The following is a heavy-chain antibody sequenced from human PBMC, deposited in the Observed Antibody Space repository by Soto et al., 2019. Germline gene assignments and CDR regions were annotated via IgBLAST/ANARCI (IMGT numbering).Heavy chain of an antibody. J-gene: IGHJ4*02. V-gene: IGHV2-5*02. CDR3: AHAYGGRSLY. Sequence: QITLKESGPTLVKPTQTLTLTCTFSGFSLTTDRVGVGWIRQPPGEALEWLAVIYWDDSKTYRPSLESRLTXXXXXXXXXXXXXXXXXXXXXXXXXXXAHAYGGRSLYWGQGTLVTVSS. CDR1: GFSLTTDRVG. CDR2: IYWDDSK. D-gene: IGHD1-26*01.